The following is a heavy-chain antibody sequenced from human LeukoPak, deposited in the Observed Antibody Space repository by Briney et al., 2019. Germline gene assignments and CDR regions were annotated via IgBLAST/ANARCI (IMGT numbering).Heavy chain of an antibody. D-gene: IGHD3-16*02. V-gene: IGHV4-39*01. CDR3: ATGTEGIGGVIN. J-gene: IGHJ4*02. CDR2: IYYSGST. CDR1: GGSISSSNYY. Sequence: SETLSLTCTVSGGSISSSNYYWGWIRQPPGKGLEWIGSIYYSGSTYYNPSLKSRVTISVDTSKNQFSLKLSSVTAADTAVYYCATGTEGIGGVINWGQGTLVTVSS.